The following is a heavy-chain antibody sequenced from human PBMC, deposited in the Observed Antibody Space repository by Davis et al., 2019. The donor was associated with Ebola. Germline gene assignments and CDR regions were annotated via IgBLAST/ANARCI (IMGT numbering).Heavy chain of an antibody. D-gene: IGHD6-6*01. Sequence: GESLKISCAASGFTFPGSSMHWVRQASGKGLEWVGRIRSKANSYATAYAASVKGRFTISRDDSKNTAYLQMNSLKTEDTAVYYCTSSSPDNWGQGTMVTVSS. CDR2: IRSKANSYAT. V-gene: IGHV3-73*01. CDR3: TSSSPDN. J-gene: IGHJ4*02. CDR1: GFTFPGSS.